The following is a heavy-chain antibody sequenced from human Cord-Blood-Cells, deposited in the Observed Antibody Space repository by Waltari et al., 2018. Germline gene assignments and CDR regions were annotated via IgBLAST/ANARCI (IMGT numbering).Heavy chain of an antibody. CDR3: ARDRRVTVTTRSYYGMDV. V-gene: IGHV4-31*03. J-gene: IGHJ6*02. CDR1: GGSISSGGYY. CDR2: IYYSGST. Sequence: QVQLQESGPGLVKPSQTLSLTCTVSGGSISSGGYYWSWIRQHPGKGLEWIGYIYYSGSTYYNPSLKSRVTISVDTSKNQFSLKLSSVTAADTAVYYCARDRRVTVTTRSYYGMDVWGQGTTVTVSS. D-gene: IGHD4-4*01.